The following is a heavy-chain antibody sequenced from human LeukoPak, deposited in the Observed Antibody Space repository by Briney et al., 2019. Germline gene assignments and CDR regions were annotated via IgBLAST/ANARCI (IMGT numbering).Heavy chain of an antibody. CDR2: IYYSGIT. CDR1: GGSISSGVYS. CDR3: ARPYCSSTSCYFDYFDY. Sequence: SQTLSLTCTVSGGSISSGVYSWRWIRQPPGKGLEWIGYIYYSGITHYNPSLQSRVTLSVDRSKNQVSLKLSSVTAADTAVYYCARPYCSSTSCYFDYFDYWGQGTLVTVSS. D-gene: IGHD2-2*01. J-gene: IGHJ4*02. V-gene: IGHV4-30-2*01.